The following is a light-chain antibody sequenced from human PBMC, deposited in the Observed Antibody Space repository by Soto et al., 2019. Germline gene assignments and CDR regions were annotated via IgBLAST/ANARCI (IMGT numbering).Light chain of an antibody. CDR3: LQHNGYPWT. V-gene: IGKV1-5*01. CDR2: DVS. J-gene: IGKJ1*01. Sequence: DIQLTQSPSTLSAYVGDSVTITCRASQSITTWLAWYQQRPGKAPKLLIYDVSSLQSGVPSRFSGSGSGTEFSLTISSLQPEDSATYFCLQHNGYPWTFGQGTKVDI. CDR1: QSITTW.